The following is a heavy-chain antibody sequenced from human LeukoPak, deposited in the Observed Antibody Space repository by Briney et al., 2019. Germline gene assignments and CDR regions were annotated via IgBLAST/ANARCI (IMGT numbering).Heavy chain of an antibody. CDR1: GYTLTELS. V-gene: IGHV1-24*01. CDR3: ARDLERDWVCVSDY. J-gene: IGHJ4*02. CDR2: FDSEDGET. D-gene: IGHD1-1*01. Sequence: ASVKVSCKVSGYTLTELSMHWVRQAPGKGLEWMGGFDSEDGETIYAQKFQGRVTMTEDTSTDTAYMELSSLRSEDTAVYYCARDLERDWVCVSDYWGQGTLVTVSS.